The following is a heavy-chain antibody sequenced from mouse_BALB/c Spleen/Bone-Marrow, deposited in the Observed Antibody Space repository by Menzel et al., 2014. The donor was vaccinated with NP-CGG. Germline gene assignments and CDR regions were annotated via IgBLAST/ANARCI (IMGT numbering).Heavy chain of an antibody. CDR2: IDPANGNT. CDR3: ASYRYAWYFDV. Sequence: EVQGVESGAELVRSGASVKLSCTGSGFNIKDSYIHWVKQRPGQGLEWIGRIDPANGNTKYDPKFQSKATITADTSSNTAYLQLSSLTSEDTAVYYCASYRYAWYFDVWGAGTTVTVSS. V-gene: IGHV14-3*02. D-gene: IGHD2-14*01. J-gene: IGHJ1*01. CDR1: GFNIKDSY.